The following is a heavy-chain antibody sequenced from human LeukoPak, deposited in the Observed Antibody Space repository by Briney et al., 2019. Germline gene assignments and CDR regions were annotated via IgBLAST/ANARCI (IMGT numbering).Heavy chain of an antibody. J-gene: IGHJ4*02. CDR2: ISESGGGT. Sequence: PGGSLRLSCVVSGIRFSNYGMSWVRQAPGKGLEWVSGISESGGGTNYADSVKGRFTISRDNSLNTLYLQMNSLRAEDTAVYFCAKRGVVIRGVLVIGFHKEAYYFDYWGQGILVTVSS. CDR1: GIRFSNYG. CDR3: AKRGVVIRGVLVIGFHKEAYYFDY. V-gene: IGHV3-23*01. D-gene: IGHD3-10*01.